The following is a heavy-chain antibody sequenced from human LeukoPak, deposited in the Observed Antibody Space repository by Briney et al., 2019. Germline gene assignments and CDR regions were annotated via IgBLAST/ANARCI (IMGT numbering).Heavy chain of an antibody. D-gene: IGHD3-22*01. V-gene: IGHV1-24*01. CDR2: FDPEDGET. J-gene: IGHJ5*02. Sequence: ASVKVSCKVSGYTLTELSMHWVRQAPGKGLEWMGGFDPEDGETIYAQKFLGRVTMTEDTSIDTAYMELSSLRSEDTAVYYCATAKSSGYYYRPSDWFDPWGQGTLVTVSS. CDR3: ATAKSSGYYYRPSDWFDP. CDR1: GYTLTELS.